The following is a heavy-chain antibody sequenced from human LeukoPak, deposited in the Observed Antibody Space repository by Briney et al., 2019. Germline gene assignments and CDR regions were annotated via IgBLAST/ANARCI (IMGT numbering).Heavy chain of an antibody. D-gene: IGHD2-21*01. Sequence: GGSLRLSCAASGFTFSNYAMSWVRQAPGKGLEWVSGISGSGGATYYADSVKGRFTISRDNSKNTPYLQMSGLRAEDTAVYYCAKKVITYYYGMDVWGQGPTVTVSS. V-gene: IGHV3-23*01. J-gene: IGHJ6*02. CDR3: AKKVITYYYGMDV. CDR2: ISGSGGAT. CDR1: GFTFSNYA.